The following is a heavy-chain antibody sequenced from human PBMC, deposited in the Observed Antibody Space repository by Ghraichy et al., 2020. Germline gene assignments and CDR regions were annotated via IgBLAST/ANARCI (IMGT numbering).Heavy chain of an antibody. Sequence: GESLNISCAASGFTFSSYSMNWVRQAPGKGLEWVSSISSSSSYIYYADSVKGRFTISRDNAKNSLYLQMNSLRAEDTAVYYCARDRVVRGVITFYYYYGMDVWGQGTTVTVSS. J-gene: IGHJ6*02. D-gene: IGHD3-10*01. V-gene: IGHV3-21*01. CDR3: ARDRVVRGVITFYYYYGMDV. CDR1: GFTFSSYS. CDR2: ISSSSSYI.